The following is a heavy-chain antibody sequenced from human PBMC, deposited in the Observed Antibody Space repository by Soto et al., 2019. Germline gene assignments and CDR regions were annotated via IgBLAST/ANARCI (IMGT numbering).Heavy chain of an antibody. V-gene: IGHV1-3*01. CDR2: INAGNGNT. Sequence: ASVKVSCKASGYTFTSYAMHWVRQAPGQRLEWMGWINAGNGNTKYSQKLQGRVTITRDTSASTAYMELSSLRSEDTAVYYCARAVAVPADFDYWGQGTLVTVS. CDR3: ARAVAVPADFDY. CDR1: GYTFTSYA. J-gene: IGHJ4*02. D-gene: IGHD6-19*01.